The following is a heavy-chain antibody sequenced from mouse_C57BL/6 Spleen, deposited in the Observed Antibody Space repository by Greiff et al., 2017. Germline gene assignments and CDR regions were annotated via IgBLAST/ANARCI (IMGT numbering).Heavy chain of an antibody. CDR1: GFTFSDYG. J-gene: IGHJ2*01. D-gene: IGHD3-3*01. CDR2: ISSGSSTI. CDR3: ARGDDERAYYFDY. V-gene: IGHV5-17*01. Sequence: EVKLVESGGGLVKPGGSLKLSCAASGFTFSDYGMHWVRQAPEQGLEWVAYISSGSSTIYYADTVKGRITISRDNAKNTRFLQMSSLRSEDTAMYYCARGDDERAYYFDYWGQGTTLTVSS.